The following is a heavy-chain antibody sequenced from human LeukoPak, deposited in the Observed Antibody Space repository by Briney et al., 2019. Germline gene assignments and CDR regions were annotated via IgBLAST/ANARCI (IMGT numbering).Heavy chain of an antibody. CDR3: ARDGTDY. CDR1: GFTFSIYA. CDR2: ISSNGGST. D-gene: IGHD1-26*01. Sequence: PGGSLRLSCAASGFTFSIYAMHWLRQAPGKGLEYVSFISSNGGSTYYANSVEGRFTISRDNSKNTLYLQMGSLSAEDMAVYYCARDGTDYWGQGTLVTVSS. J-gene: IGHJ4*02. V-gene: IGHV3-64*01.